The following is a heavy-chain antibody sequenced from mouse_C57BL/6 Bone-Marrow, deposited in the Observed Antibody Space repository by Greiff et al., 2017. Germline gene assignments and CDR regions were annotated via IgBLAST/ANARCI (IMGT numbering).Heavy chain of an antibody. CDR1: GYTFTDYY. CDR2: INPNNGGT. J-gene: IGHJ4*01. D-gene: IGHD2-1*01. Sequence: VVEPGASVKISCKASGYTFTDYYMNWVKQSHGKSLEWIGDINPNNGGTSYNQKFKGKATLTVDKSSSTAYMELRSLTSEDSAVYYCARCYGNYVDYAMDYWGQGTSVTVSS. CDR3: ARCYGNYVDYAMDY. V-gene: IGHV1-26*01.